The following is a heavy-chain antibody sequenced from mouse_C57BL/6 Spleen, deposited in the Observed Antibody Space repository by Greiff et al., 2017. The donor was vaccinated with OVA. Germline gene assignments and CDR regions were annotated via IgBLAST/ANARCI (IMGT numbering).Heavy chain of an antibody. Sequence: VQLQQSGAELVKPGASVKISCKASGYAFSSYWMNWVKQRPGKGLEWIGQIYPGDGDTNYNGKFKGKATLTADKSSSTAYMQLSSLTSEDSAVYFCARGVITTVVAPHWYFDVWGTGTTVTVST. CDR2: IYPGDGDT. J-gene: IGHJ1*03. CDR1: GYAFSSYW. CDR3: ARGVITTVVAPHWYFDV. D-gene: IGHD1-1*01. V-gene: IGHV1-80*01.